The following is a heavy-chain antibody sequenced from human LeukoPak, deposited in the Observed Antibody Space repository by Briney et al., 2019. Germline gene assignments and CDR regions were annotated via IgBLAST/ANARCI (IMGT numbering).Heavy chain of an antibody. CDR3: ARVPRSYYYYYYMDV. Sequence: SETLSLTCTVSGGSVTRNNYYWDWIRQPPGKGLEWIGNIYYSGSTYYNPSLKSRVTMSADTSKNQFSLKLSSVTAADTAVYYCARVPRSYYYYYYMDVWGKGTTVTVSS. J-gene: IGHJ6*03. CDR2: IYYSGST. CDR1: GGSVTRNNYY. V-gene: IGHV4-39*07.